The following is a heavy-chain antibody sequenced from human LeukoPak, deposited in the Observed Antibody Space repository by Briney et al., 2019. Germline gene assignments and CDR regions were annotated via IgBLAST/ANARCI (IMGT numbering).Heavy chain of an antibody. CDR3: AKDIEASI. CDR1: GFTFSNYA. Sequence: PGGSLRLSCAASGFTFSNYAMSWVRQAPGKGLEWVSLISHSGANTFYADSVKGRFTVSRDNSKNMMYLQMNSLRAEDTAVYYCAKDIEASIWGQGTLVTVSS. CDR2: ISHSGANT. D-gene: IGHD2-15*01. J-gene: IGHJ4*02. V-gene: IGHV3-23*01.